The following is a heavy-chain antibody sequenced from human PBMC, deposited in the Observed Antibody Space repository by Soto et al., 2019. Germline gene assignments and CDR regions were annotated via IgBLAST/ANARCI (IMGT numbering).Heavy chain of an antibody. CDR2: ISYDGSNK. Sequence: QVQLVESGGGVVQPGRSLRLSCAASGFTFSSYAMHWVRQAPGKGLEWVAVISYDGSNKYYADSVKGRFTISRDNSENTLYLQMNSLRAEDTAVYYCARGGDYGDDAFDIWGQGTMVTVSS. CDR3: ARGGDYGDDAFDI. J-gene: IGHJ3*02. D-gene: IGHD4-17*01. CDR1: GFTFSSYA. V-gene: IGHV3-30-3*01.